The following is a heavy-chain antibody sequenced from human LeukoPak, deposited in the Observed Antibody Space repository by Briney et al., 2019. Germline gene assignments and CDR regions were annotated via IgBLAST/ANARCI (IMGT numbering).Heavy chain of an antibody. CDR3: AKDLYEAGPTRYYYYGMDV. V-gene: IGHV3-30*18. D-gene: IGHD3-16*01. Sequence: GRSLRLSCAASGFTFSSYGMHWVRQAPGKGLEWVAVISYDGSNKYYADSVKGRFTISRDNSKNTLYLQMNSLRAEDTAVYYCAKDLYEAGPTRYYYYGMDVWGQGTTVTVSS. J-gene: IGHJ6*02. CDR2: ISYDGSNK. CDR1: GFTFSSYG.